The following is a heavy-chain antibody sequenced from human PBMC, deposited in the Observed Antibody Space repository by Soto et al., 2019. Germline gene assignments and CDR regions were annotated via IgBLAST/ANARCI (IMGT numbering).Heavy chain of an antibody. Sequence: GSLRLSCAASGLIFGDYWMHWVRQAPGKGLVWVSRINRDGSSTNYADSVKGRFTISRDNAKNTLYLQMDSLRAEDTAVYYCARESSTESSGYSSYFDYWGQGTLVTVSS. D-gene: IGHD5-12*01. CDR2: INRDGSST. CDR1: GLIFGDYW. J-gene: IGHJ4*02. CDR3: ARESSTESSGYSSYFDY. V-gene: IGHV3-74*01.